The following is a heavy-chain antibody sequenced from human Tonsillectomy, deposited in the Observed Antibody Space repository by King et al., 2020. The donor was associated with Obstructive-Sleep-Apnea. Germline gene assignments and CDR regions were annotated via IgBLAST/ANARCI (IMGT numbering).Heavy chain of an antibody. CDR1: GFTFSSYG. CDR3: AKVAEGSGSYWADY. J-gene: IGHJ4*02. Sequence: VQLVESGGGVVQPGRSLRLSCAASGFTFSSYGMHWFRQAPGKGLEWVAVIYYDGSNKYYADSVKGRFTISRDNSKNTLYLQMNSLRAEDTAVYYCAKVAEGSGSYWADYWGQGTLVTVSS. CDR2: IYYDGSNK. V-gene: IGHV3-30*18. D-gene: IGHD3-10*01.